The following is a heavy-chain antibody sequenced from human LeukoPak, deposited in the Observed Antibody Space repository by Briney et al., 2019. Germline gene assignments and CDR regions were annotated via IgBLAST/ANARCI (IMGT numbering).Heavy chain of an antibody. CDR1: GDSITGYY. CDR3: ARIFRSPNWFDP. J-gene: IGHJ5*02. Sequence: PSETLSLTCSVSGDSITGYYWGWIRQPPGKGLEWIGRIYTSGSTNYNPSLKSRVTISVDTSKNQFSLKLSSVTAADTAVYYCARIFRSPNWFDPWGQGTLVTVSS. CDR2: IYTSGST. V-gene: IGHV4-4*07. D-gene: IGHD3-3*01.